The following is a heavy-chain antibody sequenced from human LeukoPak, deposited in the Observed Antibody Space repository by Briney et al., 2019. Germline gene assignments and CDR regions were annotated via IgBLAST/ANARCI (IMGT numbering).Heavy chain of an antibody. V-gene: IGHV4-4*07. J-gene: IGHJ4*02. CDR2: IYTSGST. Sequence: SETLSLTCTVSGGSISSYYWSWIRQPAGKGLEWFGRIYTSGSTNYNPSLKSRVTMSVDTSKNQFSLKLSSVTAADTAVYYCARDSDTAMGLVFDYWGQGTLVTVSS. CDR3: ARDSDTAMGLVFDY. D-gene: IGHD5-18*01. CDR1: GGSISSYY.